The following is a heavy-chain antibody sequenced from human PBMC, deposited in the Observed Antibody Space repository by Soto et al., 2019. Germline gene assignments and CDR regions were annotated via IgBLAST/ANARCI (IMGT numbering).Heavy chain of an antibody. CDR2: ISYDGSNK. CDR1: GFTLSIYG. CDR3: AKWKWGDGGIGYFDY. D-gene: IGHD2-15*01. Sequence: QVQLVESGGGVVQPGRSLRLSCAASGFTLSIYGMHWVRQAPGKGLEWVAVISYDGSNKDYADSVKGRFTISRDNSKNTLYLQMNSLRAEDTAVYYCAKWKWGDGGIGYFDYWGQGTLVTVSP. J-gene: IGHJ4*02. V-gene: IGHV3-30*18.